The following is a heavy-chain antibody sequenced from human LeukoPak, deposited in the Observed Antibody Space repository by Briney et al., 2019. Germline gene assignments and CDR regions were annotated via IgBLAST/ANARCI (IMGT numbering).Heavy chain of an antibody. V-gene: IGHV4-61*02. J-gene: IGHJ6*03. CDR2: IYTRGST. D-gene: IGHD3-10*01. Sequence: SETLSLTCTVPGGSISSGSYYWSWIRQPAGKGLEWIGRIYTRGSTNYNPSLKSRVTISVDTSKNQFSLKLSSVTAADTAVYYCARAAGAYYGSGRGYYYYMDVWGKGTTVTVSS. CDR3: ARAAGAYYGSGRGYYYYMDV. CDR1: GGSISSGSYY.